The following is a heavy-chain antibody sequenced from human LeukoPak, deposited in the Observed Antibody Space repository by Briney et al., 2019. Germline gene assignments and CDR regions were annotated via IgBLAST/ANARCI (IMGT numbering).Heavy chain of an antibody. J-gene: IGHJ6*04. CDR3: AELGITMIGGV. V-gene: IGHV3-48*01. Sequence: GGSLRLSCAASGFSFSSYSMNWVRQAPGKGLEWVSYITSRSGTIYYADSVKGRFTISRDNAQNSLYLQMNSLRAEDTAVYYCAELGITMIGGVWGKGTTVTISS. CDR1: GFSFSSYS. CDR2: ITSRSGTI. D-gene: IGHD3-10*02.